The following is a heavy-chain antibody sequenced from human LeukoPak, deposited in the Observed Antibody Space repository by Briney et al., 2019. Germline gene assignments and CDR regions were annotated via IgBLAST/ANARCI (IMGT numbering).Heavy chain of an antibody. Sequence: SETLSLTCTVSGGSINSYYWTWIRQPAGKGLEWIGRIYTGGSTNYNPSLESRVTMSVDTSKNQFSLKLNSVTAADTAVYYCASIYSYGYGAFDIWGQGTMVTVSS. CDR2: IYTGGST. D-gene: IGHD5-18*01. CDR1: GGSINSYY. J-gene: IGHJ3*02. CDR3: ASIYSYGYGAFDI. V-gene: IGHV4-4*07.